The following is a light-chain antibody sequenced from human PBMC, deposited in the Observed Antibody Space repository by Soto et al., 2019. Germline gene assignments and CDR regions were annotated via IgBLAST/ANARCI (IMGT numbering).Light chain of an antibody. CDR3: QQYGTPLYT. Sequence: ENGLTQSPGTLSLSPRETATLSCRTTQGISSSYLAWYQQKPGQAPRLLMHATSTRATGIPDRFSGSGSGSDFTLAISRLGPEDFAVYYCQQYGTPLYTFGQGTKLEIK. J-gene: IGKJ2*01. V-gene: IGKV3-20*01. CDR1: QGISSSY. CDR2: ATS.